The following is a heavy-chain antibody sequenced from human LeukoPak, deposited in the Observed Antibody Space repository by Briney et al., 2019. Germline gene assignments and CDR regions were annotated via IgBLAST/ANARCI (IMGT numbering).Heavy chain of an antibody. J-gene: IGHJ5*02. D-gene: IGHD4-17*01. CDR2: INPKTGDT. Sequence: ASVTVSCKASGYIFTDYYIHWMRLAPGQGLEWMGWINPKTGDTNYAQKFQGRVTITRDTSISTVYMELNRLTSDDTAVYYCARGPLTVTRGFDPWGQGTLVTVSS. CDR1: GYIFTDYY. CDR3: ARGPLTVTRGFDP. V-gene: IGHV1-2*02.